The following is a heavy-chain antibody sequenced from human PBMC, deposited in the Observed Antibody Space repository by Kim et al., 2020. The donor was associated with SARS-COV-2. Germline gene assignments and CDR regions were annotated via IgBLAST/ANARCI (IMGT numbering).Heavy chain of an antibody. CDR2: ITKYDGRT. CDR1: GYSINTFA. D-gene: IGHD6-19*01. Sequence: GGSLRLSCAASGYSINTFAMSWVRQAPGKGLEWVSAITKYDGRTYYADSVRGRFTISRDNSKNTVYLQMDSLRAEDTGLYYCAKDHPSRGWPTFYYSGQG. CDR3: AKDHPSRGWPTFYY. V-gene: IGHV3-23*01. J-gene: IGHJ4*02.